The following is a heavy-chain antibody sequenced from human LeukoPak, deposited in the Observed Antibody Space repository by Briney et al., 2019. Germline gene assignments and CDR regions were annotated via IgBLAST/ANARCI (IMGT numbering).Heavy chain of an antibody. CDR3: ARELKVGNTGYYFDY. CDR1: GGSISSYY. D-gene: IGHD2/OR15-2a*01. J-gene: IGHJ4*02. Sequence: PSETLSLTCTVSGGSISSYYWSWIRQPAGKGLEWIGYIYYSGSTNYNPSLKSRVTILVDMSKNQFSLKMSSVTAADTAVYYCARELKVGNTGYYFDYWGQGTLVTVSS. V-gene: IGHV4-59*01. CDR2: IYYSGST.